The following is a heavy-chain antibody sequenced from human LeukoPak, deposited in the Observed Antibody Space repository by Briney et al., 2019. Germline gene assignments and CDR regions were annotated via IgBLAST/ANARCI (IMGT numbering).Heavy chain of an antibody. CDR2: VSGSGDNT. Sequence: GGSLRLSCAASRFTFSTYAMTWVRQAPGKGLEWVSAVSGSGDNTDYADSVKGRFTTSRDNSRTTLYLQMNRMRVEDTAVYFCAKVGGMAATWDAIDMWGQGTVVTVSS. CDR1: RFTFSTYA. J-gene: IGHJ3*02. D-gene: IGHD3-16*01. CDR3: AKVGGMAATWDAIDM. V-gene: IGHV3-23*01.